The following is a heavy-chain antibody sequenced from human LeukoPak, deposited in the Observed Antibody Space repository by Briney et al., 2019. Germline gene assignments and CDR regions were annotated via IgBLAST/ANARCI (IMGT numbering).Heavy chain of an antibody. CDR3: ARDPDGDYGFDY. J-gene: IGHJ4*02. CDR2: IYYSGST. CDR1: GGSISSYY. Sequence: SETLSLTCTASGGSISSYYWSWIRQPPGKGLEWIGYIYYSGSTNYNPSLKSRVTISVDTSKNQFSLKLSSVTAADTAVYYCARDPDGDYGFDYWGQGTLVTVSS. D-gene: IGHD4-17*01. V-gene: IGHV4-59*01.